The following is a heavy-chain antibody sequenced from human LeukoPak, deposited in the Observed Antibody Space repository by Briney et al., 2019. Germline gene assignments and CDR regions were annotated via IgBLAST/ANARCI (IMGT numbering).Heavy chain of an antibody. Sequence: ASVKVSCKASGYTFTSYDINWVRQATGQGLEWMGWMNPNSGYTGYVQKFQGRVTMTRDTSINTAYMELSSLRSEDTAVYYCASGDVTVTNNFHYWGQGTLVTVSS. CDR1: GYTFTSYD. CDR3: ASGDVTVTNNFHY. J-gene: IGHJ4*02. D-gene: IGHD4-17*01. V-gene: IGHV1-8*01. CDR2: MNPNSGYT.